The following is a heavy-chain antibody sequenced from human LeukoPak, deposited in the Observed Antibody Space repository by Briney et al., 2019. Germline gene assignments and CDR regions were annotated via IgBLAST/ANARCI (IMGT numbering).Heavy chain of an antibody. CDR1: GGSVSSNAYY. J-gene: IGHJ3*02. V-gene: IGHV4-39*01. Sequence: KPSETLSLTCTVSGGSVSSNAYYWGWIRQTPGKGLEWIGNAYFSGHKYCNPSLKSRVTIFVDTSKNEFSLKLSSVTAADTAVYYCARLGGYNLSRNAFDIWGRGTLVTVSS. D-gene: IGHD5-24*01. CDR2: AYFSGHK. CDR3: ARLGGYNLSRNAFDI.